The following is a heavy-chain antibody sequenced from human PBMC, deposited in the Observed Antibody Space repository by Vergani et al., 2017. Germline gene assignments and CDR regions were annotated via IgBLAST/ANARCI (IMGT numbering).Heavy chain of an antibody. J-gene: IGHJ6*03. CDR3: AKPRRRSNYYYYMAG. Sequence: QVQLVQSGAEVKKPGASVKVSCKASGYTFTSYHMHWVRQAPGQGLEWMGIINPSGGSTSYAQKFRGRATMTRETSRSTVYMELSSLKSEDTAVYYCAKPRRRSNYYYYMAGGREGSTVTV. V-gene: IGHV1-46*01. CDR2: INPSGGST. CDR1: GYTFTSYH.